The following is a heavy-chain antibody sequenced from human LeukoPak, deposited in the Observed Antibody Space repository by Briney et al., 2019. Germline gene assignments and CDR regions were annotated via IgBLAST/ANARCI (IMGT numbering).Heavy chain of an antibody. CDR1: GFTVSRNY. CDR2: LYSDGST. J-gene: IGHJ4*02. V-gene: IGHV3-53*01. D-gene: IGHD3-9*01. Sequence: GGSLRLSCAASGFTVSRNYMSWVRQAPEKGLEWVSVLYSDGSTYHADSVKGRFTISRDNSKNTLYLQMNSLRAEDTAVYYCARSGKIYFDWLLDYWGQGTLVTVSS. CDR3: ARSGKIYFDWLLDY.